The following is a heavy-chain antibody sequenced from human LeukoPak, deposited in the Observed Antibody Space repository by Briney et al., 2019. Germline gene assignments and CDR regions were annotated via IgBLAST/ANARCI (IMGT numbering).Heavy chain of an antibody. Sequence: GGSLRLSCAASGFTFSSYWMHWVRQAPGKGLVWVSRINSDGSSTSYADSVKGRFTISRDNSTNTLYLQMNSLRAEDTAVYYCAKDPSSSSWYYFDYWGQGALVTVSS. D-gene: IGHD6-13*01. CDR3: AKDPSSSSWYYFDY. CDR1: GFTFSSYW. CDR2: INSDGSST. J-gene: IGHJ4*02. V-gene: IGHV3-74*01.